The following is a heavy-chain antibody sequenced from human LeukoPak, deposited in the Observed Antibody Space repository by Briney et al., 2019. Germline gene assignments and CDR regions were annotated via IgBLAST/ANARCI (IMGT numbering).Heavy chain of an antibody. Sequence: GGSLRLSCVASGFTFNIYAMIWVRQAPGKGLEWVSGISGSGGNTYNADYVKGRFTISRDNSKNTLYLQMNSLRAEDTAIYYCAKDPLDYWGQGTLVTVSS. CDR1: GFTFNIYA. J-gene: IGHJ4*02. CDR2: ISGSGGNT. V-gene: IGHV3-23*01. CDR3: AKDPLDY.